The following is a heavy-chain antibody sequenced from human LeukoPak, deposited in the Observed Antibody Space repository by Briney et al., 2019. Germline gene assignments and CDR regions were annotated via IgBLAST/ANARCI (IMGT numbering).Heavy chain of an antibody. D-gene: IGHD3-10*01. CDR2: IIPIFGTA. J-gene: IGHJ4*02. CDR3: ARGQDGSGSYLNFDY. CDR1: GGTFSSYA. V-gene: IGHV1-69*05. Sequence: SVKVSCKASGGTFSSYAISWVRQAPGLGLEWMGGIIPIFGTANYAQKFQGRVTITTDESTSTAYMELSSLRSEDTAVYYCARGQDGSGSYLNFDYWGQGTLVTVSS.